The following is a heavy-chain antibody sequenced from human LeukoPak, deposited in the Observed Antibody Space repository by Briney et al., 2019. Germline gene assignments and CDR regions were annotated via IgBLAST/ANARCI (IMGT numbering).Heavy chain of an antibody. CDR3: AREPGGVAGDLFDY. CDR1: GFTSSTYS. CDR2: ISSSSTI. J-gene: IGHJ4*02. V-gene: IGHV3-48*01. D-gene: IGHD6-19*01. Sequence: GGSLRLSCGASGFTSSTYSMHWVRQAPGKGLEWVSYISSSSTIYYADSVKGRFTISRDNAKTSLYLQMNSLRAEDTAMYYCAREPGGVAGDLFDYWGQGTLVTVSS.